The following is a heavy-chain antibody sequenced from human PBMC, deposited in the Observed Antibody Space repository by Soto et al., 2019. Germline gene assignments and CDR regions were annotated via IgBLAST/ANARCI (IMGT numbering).Heavy chain of an antibody. CDR3: ARWGFEEPYYYCYGMDV. V-gene: IGHV1-8*01. J-gene: IGHJ6*02. CDR1: GYTFTSYD. Sequence: QVQLVQSGAEVKKPGASVKVFCKASGYTFTSYDINWVRQATGQGLEWMGWMNPNIGNTGYAQKFQGRVSMTRNTSISTAYMGLSSLTSEDTAVYSCARWGFEEPYYYCYGMDVWGQGTTVTVSS. D-gene: IGHD3-10*01. CDR2: MNPNIGNT.